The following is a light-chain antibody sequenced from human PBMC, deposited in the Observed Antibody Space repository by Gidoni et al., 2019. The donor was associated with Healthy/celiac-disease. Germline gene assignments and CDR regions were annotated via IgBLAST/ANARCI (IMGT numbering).Light chain of an antibody. CDR1: QSVSSY. V-gene: IGKV3-11*01. CDR3: QQRSNWPPIT. CDR2: GAS. Sequence: EIVLTQSPATLSLSPGERATLSCRASQSVSSYLAWYQQKPGQAPRLLIYGASNRATGIPARFSGSGSGTDFTLTISSLEPEDLAVYYCQQRSNWPPITFXXXTRLEIK. J-gene: IGKJ5*01.